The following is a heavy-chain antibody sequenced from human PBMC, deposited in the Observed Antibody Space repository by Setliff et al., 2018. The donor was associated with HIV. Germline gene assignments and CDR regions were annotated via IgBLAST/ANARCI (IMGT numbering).Heavy chain of an antibody. CDR2: INHRGST. Sequence: PSETLSLTCAVYGGSFSGYYWSWIRQPPGKGLEWIGEINHRGSTNYNPSLKSRVTISVDTSKNQFSVRLSSVTAADTAVYYCARGYEGSSPGWAFDIWGRGTMVTVSS. V-gene: IGHV4-34*01. CDR1: GGSFSGYY. D-gene: IGHD6-6*01. J-gene: IGHJ3*02. CDR3: ARGYEGSSPGWAFDI.